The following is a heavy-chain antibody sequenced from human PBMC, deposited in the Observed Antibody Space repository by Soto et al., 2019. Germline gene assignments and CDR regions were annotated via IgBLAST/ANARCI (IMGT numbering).Heavy chain of an antibody. D-gene: IGHD3-10*01. CDR3: AKGPHYYGSGSQYGMDV. V-gene: IGHV3-23*01. CDR1: GFTFSSYA. CDR2: ISGSGGST. J-gene: IGHJ6*02. Sequence: HPGGSLRLSCAASGFTFSSYAMSWVRQAPGKGLEWVSAISGSGGSTYYADSVKGRFTISRDNSKNTLYLQMNSLRAEDTAVYYCAKGPHYYGSGSQYGMDVWGQVTTVTVSS.